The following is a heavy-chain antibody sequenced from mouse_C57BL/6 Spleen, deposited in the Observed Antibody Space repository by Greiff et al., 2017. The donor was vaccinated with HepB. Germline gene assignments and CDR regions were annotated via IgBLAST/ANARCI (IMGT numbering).Heavy chain of an antibody. CDR3: ARSSYAWFAY. Sequence: VQLQQSGAELVKPGASVKLSCKASGYTFTSYWMHWVKQRPGQGLEWIGMIHPNSGSTNYNEKFKSKATLTVDKSSSTAYMQLSSLTSEDSAVYYCARSSYAWFAYWGQGTLVTVSA. CDR1: GYTFTSYW. CDR2: IHPNSGST. J-gene: IGHJ3*01. D-gene: IGHD1-1*01. V-gene: IGHV1-64*01.